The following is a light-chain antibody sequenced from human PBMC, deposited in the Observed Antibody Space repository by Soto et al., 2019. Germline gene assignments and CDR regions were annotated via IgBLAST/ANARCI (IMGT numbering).Light chain of an antibody. Sequence: DIQMTQSPSSLSASVGDRVTITGRASQSISSYLHWYQQKPGKAPKLLIYAASTLQSGVPSRFSGSGSGTDFTLTISSLQPEDFATYYCQQSYSTPLYTFGQGTKLEIK. V-gene: IGKV1-39*01. CDR3: QQSYSTPLYT. J-gene: IGKJ2*01. CDR2: AAS. CDR1: QSISSY.